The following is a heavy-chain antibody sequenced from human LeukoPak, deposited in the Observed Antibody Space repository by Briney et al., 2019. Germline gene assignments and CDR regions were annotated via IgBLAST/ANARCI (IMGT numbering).Heavy chain of an antibody. Sequence: SETLSLTCAVYGGSFSGYYWSWIRQPPGKGPEWIGEINHSGSTNYNPSLKSRVTISVDTSKNQFSLKLSSVTAADTAVYYCAAMVRGVIRYWGQGTLVTVSS. CDR1: GGSFSGYY. J-gene: IGHJ4*02. D-gene: IGHD3-10*01. CDR2: INHSGST. V-gene: IGHV4-34*01. CDR3: AAMVRGVIRY.